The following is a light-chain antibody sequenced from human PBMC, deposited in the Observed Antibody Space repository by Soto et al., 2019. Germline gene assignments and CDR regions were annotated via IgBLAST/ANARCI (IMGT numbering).Light chain of an antibody. Sequence: QSVLTQPPSVSGAPGQWVTISCTASSSNIGAGYDVHWYQQLPGTAPKLLIYGNSNRPSGVPDRFSGPKSGTSASLDITGLQAEEEPDYYCQSYDSSLSGRVFGGGTKLT. J-gene: IGLJ3*02. CDR1: SSNIGAGYD. CDR2: GNS. V-gene: IGLV1-40*01. CDR3: QSYDSSLSGRV.